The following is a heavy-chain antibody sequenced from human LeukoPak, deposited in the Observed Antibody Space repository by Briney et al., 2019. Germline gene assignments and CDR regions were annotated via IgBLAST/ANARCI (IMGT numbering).Heavy chain of an antibody. CDR3: ARSRTGNYLDY. J-gene: IGHJ4*02. D-gene: IGHD2-8*02. V-gene: IGHV3-48*01. CDR1: GLAFSGYS. Sequence: GGSLRLSCAASGLAFSGYSMTWVRKAPGKGLEWVSSFSSGSSTIFYADSVKGRFTISRDNAKSSLFLQMNSLRAEDTAVYYCARSRTGNYLDYWGQGTLVTVSS. CDR2: FSSGSSTI.